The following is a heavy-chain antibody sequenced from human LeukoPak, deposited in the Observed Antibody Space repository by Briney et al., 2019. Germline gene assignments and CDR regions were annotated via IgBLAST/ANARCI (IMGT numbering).Heavy chain of an antibody. J-gene: IGHJ5*02. CDR1: GGSFSGYY. V-gene: IGHV4-34*01. CDR2: INHSGST. D-gene: IGHD5-18*01. CDR3: ARGTTAMDFDP. Sequence: SETLSLTCAVYGGSFSGYYWSWIRQPPGKELEWIGEINHSGSTNYNPSLKSRVTISVDTSKNQFSLKLSSVTAADTAVYFCARGTTAMDFDPWGQGALSPSPQ.